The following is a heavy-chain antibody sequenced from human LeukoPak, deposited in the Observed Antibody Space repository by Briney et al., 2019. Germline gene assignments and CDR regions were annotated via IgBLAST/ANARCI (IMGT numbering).Heavy chain of an antibody. CDR1: GGSISSGGYY. CDR2: IYYSGST. CDR3: ARDKDGSGSYNY. D-gene: IGHD3-10*01. J-gene: IGHJ4*02. Sequence: SETLSLTCTVSGGSISSGGYYWSWIRQHPGKGLEWIGYIYYSGSTYYNPSLKSRVTISVDTSKNQFSLKLSSVTAADTAVYYCARDKDGSGSYNYWGQGTLVTVSS. V-gene: IGHV4-31*03.